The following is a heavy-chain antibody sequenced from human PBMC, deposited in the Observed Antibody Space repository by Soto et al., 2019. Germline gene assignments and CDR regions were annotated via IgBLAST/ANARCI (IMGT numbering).Heavy chain of an antibody. CDR1: GFAFSSYA. V-gene: IGHV3-23*01. CDR3: ARDRDLYYDILPGHDY. J-gene: IGHJ4*02. Sequence: WGSLTLSCAASGFAFSSYAMSWVRQAPGKGLEWVSAISGSGGNTYDADSVNCRFTISRDNSKNTLYLQRNSLRAEDTAVYYCARDRDLYYDILPGHDYWGQGTLVTVSS. D-gene: IGHD3-9*01. CDR2: ISGSGGNT.